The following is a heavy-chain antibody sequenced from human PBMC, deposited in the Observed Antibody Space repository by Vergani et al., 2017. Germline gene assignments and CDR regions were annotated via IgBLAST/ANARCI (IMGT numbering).Heavy chain of an antibody. CDR1: GFTFSSYS. CDR2: ISSSGGST. J-gene: IGHJ5*02. CDR3: AKDLWVGATPFNWFDP. Sequence: EVQLVESGGGLVKPGGSLRLSCAASGFTFSSYSMNWVRQAPGKGLEWVSSISSSGGSTYYADSVKGRFTISRDNSKNTLYLQMNSLRAEDTAVYYCAKDLWVGATPFNWFDPWGQGTLVTVSS. V-gene: IGHV3-23*04. D-gene: IGHD1-26*01.